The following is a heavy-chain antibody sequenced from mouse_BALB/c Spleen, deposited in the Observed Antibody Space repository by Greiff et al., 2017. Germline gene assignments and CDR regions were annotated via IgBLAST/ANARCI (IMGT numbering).Heavy chain of an antibody. Sequence: VQLQQSGTVLARPGASVKMSCKASGYSFTSYWMHWVKQRPGQGLEWIGAIYPGNSDTSYNQKFKGKAKLTAVTSASTAYMELSSLTNEDSAVYYCTIYYGKAMDYWGQGTSVTVSS. CDR1: GYSFTSYW. CDR2: IYPGNSDT. J-gene: IGHJ4*01. D-gene: IGHD2-1*01. V-gene: IGHV1-5*01. CDR3: TIYYGKAMDY.